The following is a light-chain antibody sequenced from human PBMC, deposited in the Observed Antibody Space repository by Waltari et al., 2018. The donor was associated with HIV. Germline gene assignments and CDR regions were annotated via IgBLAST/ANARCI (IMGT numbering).Light chain of an antibody. CDR1: RSNIGAGYD. V-gene: IGLV1-40*01. Sequence: QSVLTQPPSVSGAPGQRVTISCTGSRSNIGAGYDVHWYQQIPGTAPKRLIYGNSHRPSGVPDRFSGSKSGTSASLAITGLQAEDEADYYCQSYDSSLSVWVFGGGTKLTVL. CDR2: GNS. J-gene: IGLJ3*02. CDR3: QSYDSSLSVWV.